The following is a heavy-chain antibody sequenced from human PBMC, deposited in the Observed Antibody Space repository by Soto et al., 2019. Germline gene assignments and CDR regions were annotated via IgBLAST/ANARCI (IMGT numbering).Heavy chain of an antibody. V-gene: IGHV4-30-4*02. CDR2: IYYSGST. Sequence: SDTLSLTCTVSGGSISSGDYYWSWIRQPPGKGLEWIGYIYYSGSTYYNPSLKSRVTISVDTSKNQFSLKLSSVTAADTAVYYCARVDKFLVNWFDPWGQGTPVTVSS. CDR1: GGSISSGDYY. CDR3: ARVDKFLVNWFDP. D-gene: IGHD3-3*01. J-gene: IGHJ5*02.